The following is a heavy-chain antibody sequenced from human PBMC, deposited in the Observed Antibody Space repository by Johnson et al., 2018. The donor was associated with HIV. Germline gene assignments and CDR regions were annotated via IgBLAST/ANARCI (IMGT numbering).Heavy chain of an antibody. CDR3: ARDFNSGSPDGAFDI. J-gene: IGHJ3*02. CDR1: GFTVSSNY. D-gene: IGHD4-23*01. Sequence: MQLVESGGGVVQPGGSLRLSCAASGFTVSSNYMSWVRQPPGKGLEWVSVIYSGGNTYYAASVKGRFTISRDNSKNTLYLQMNSLGAEDTALYYCARDFNSGSPDGAFDIWGQGTMVTVSS. CDR2: IYSGGNT. V-gene: IGHV3-53*01.